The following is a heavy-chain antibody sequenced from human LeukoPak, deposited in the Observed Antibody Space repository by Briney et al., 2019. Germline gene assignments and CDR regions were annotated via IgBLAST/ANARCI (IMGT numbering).Heavy chain of an antibody. CDR3: ASTEYSGYDWPSYFDY. Sequence: PSQTLSLTCAVSGGSISSGGYSWSWIRQPPGKGLEWIGYIYHSGSTYYNPSLKSRGTISVDRSKNQFSLKLSSVTAADTAVYYCASTEYSGYDWPSYFDYWGQGTLVTVSS. V-gene: IGHV4-30-2*01. J-gene: IGHJ4*02. D-gene: IGHD5-12*01. CDR2: IYHSGST. CDR1: GGSISSGGYS.